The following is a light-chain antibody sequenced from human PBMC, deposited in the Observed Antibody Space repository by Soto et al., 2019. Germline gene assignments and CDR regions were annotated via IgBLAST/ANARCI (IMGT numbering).Light chain of an antibody. CDR1: QSVSSSY. V-gene: IGKV3-20*01. J-gene: IGKJ3*01. CDR2: GAS. CDR3: QQYGSSPLFT. Sequence: EIVLTQSPGTLSLSPGERATLSCRASQSVSSSYLAWYQQKPGQAPRLLIYGASSRATGIPDRFTGSGSGTDFTPTISSLEPEDFAVYYCQQYGSSPLFTFGPGTKVDIK.